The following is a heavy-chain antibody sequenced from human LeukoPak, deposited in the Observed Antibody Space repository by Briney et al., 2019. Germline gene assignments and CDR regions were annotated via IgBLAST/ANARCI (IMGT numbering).Heavy chain of an antibody. CDR2: MNPNSGNT. Sequence: ASVKVSCKASGYTFTSYDINWVRQATGQGLEWMGWMNPNSGNTGYAQKFQGRVTMTRNTSISTAYMELSSLRSEDTAVYYCARGRPLYYYGSGSYSIDPWGQGTLVTVSS. CDR3: ARGRPLYYYGSGSYSIDP. CDR1: GYTFTSYD. V-gene: IGHV1-8*01. J-gene: IGHJ5*02. D-gene: IGHD3-10*01.